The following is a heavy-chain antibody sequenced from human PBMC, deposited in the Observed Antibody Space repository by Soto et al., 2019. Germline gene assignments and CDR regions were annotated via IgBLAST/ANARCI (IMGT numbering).Heavy chain of an antibody. V-gene: IGHV3-53*04. CDR2: IYSGGST. D-gene: IGHD3-10*01. CDR1: GFTVSSNY. CDR3: ARGYGRSAQPYYYYYGMDV. Sequence: GGSLRLSCAASGFTVSSNYMSWVRQAPGKGLEWVSVIYSGGSTYYADSVKGRFTISRHNSKNTLYLQMNSLRAEDTAVYYGARGYGRSAQPYYYYYGMDVWGQGTTVTVSS. J-gene: IGHJ6*02.